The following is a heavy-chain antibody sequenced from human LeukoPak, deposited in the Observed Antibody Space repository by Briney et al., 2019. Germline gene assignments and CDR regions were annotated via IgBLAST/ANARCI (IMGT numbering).Heavy chain of an antibody. CDR1: GGSISSGGYY. V-gene: IGHV4-31*03. J-gene: IGHJ3*02. D-gene: IGHD6-13*01. Sequence: SGNPFLTCPVSGGSISSGGYYWSWIRQPPGQGLEWVGDIYYSGSTYYNPSLKGRVTMSVDTSKNQFSLKLNSVTAADTAVYYCARGSIAAAGNDAFDIWGQGTMVTVSS. CDR2: IYYSGST. CDR3: ARGSIAAAGNDAFDI.